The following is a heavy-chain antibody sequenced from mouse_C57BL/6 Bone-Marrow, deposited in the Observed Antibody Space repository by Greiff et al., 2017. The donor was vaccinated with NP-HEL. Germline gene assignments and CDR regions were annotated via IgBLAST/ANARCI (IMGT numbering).Heavy chain of an antibody. V-gene: IGHV14-4*01. D-gene: IGHD1-1*01. J-gene: IGHJ2*01. CDR2: IDPENGDT. CDR3: TRYYYGRHYLDY. CDR1: GFNIKDDY. Sequence: VQLQQSGAELVRPGASVKLSCTASGFNIKDDYMHWVKQRPEQGLEWIGWIDPENGDTEYASKFQGKATITADTSSNTAYLQLSSLTSEDTAVYYCTRYYYGRHYLDYWGQGTTLTVSS.